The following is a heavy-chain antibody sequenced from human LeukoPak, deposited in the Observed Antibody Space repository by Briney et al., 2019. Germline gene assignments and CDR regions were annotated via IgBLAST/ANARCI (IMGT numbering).Heavy chain of an antibody. V-gene: IGHV1-69*13. CDR2: IIPIFGTA. J-gene: IGHJ4*02. CDR1: GGTFSSYA. CDR3: ARDSTGRISGSYYFDY. D-gene: IGHD1-26*01. Sequence: SVKVSCKASGGTFSSYAISWVRQAPGQGLEWMGGIIPIFGTANYAQKFQGRVTITADESTSTAYMELSSLRSEDTAVYYCARDSTGRISGSYYFDYWGQGTLATVSS.